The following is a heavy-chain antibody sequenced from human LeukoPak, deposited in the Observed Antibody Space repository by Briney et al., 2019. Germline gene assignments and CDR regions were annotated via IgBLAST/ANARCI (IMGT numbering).Heavy chain of an antibody. CDR1: GGTFSSYA. D-gene: IGHD3-9*01. V-gene: IGHV1-69*06. Sequence: ASVTVSCTASGGTFSSYAISWVRQAPGQGLEWMGGIIPIFGTANYAQKFQGRVTITADKSTSTAYMELSSLRSDDTAVYYCAREERYFDWLPRGGAFDIWGQGTMVTVSS. CDR3: AREERYFDWLPRGGAFDI. CDR2: IIPIFGTA. J-gene: IGHJ3*02.